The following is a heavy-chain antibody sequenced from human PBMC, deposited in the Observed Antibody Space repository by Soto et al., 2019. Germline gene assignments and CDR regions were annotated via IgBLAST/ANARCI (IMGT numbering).Heavy chain of an antibody. CDR2: IYWDDDK. CDR3: THSRCGGDCLQSYSSHYYYGMDV. CDR1: GFSLNTGGLG. V-gene: IGHV2-5*02. D-gene: IGHD2-21*02. J-gene: IGHJ6*02. Sequence: QITLKESGPTLVKPTQPLTLTCTFSGFSLNTGGLGVGWIRQPPGKALEWLALIYWDDDKRYSPSLKSRLSITKDTSNNQVVLTMTNMDPVDTATYYCTHSRCGGDCLQSYSSHYYYGMDVWGQGTTVTVSS.